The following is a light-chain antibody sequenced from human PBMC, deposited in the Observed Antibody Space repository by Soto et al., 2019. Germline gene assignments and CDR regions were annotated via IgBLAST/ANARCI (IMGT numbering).Light chain of an antibody. J-gene: IGKJ3*01. V-gene: IGKV3-11*01. CDR1: QSVSSY. Sequence: EIVLTQSPATLSLSPGERATLSCRASQSVSSYLAWYQQKPGQAPRLLIYDASNRATGIPARFSGSGSGTDFTLTISSLEAEDFVVYYCQQRSNWPPLVTFRPTTKVDIK. CDR2: DAS. CDR3: QQRSNWPPLVT.